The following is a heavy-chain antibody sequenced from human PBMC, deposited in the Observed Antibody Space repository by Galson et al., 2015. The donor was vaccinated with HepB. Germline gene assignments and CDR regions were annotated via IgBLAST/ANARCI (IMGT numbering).Heavy chain of an antibody. CDR3: ARERVCSGDCYFFGS. J-gene: IGHJ5*01. CDR2: INPNSGGA. D-gene: IGHD2-21*01. CDR1: GYIFTGYY. V-gene: IGHV1-2*02. Sequence: SVKVSCKASGYIFTGYYMHWVRQAPGQGLGWMGWINPNSGGANLAQKFQGKVTMTIDTSITTAYMELSRLRSDDTAVYYCARERVCSGDCYFFGSWGQGTLVTVSS.